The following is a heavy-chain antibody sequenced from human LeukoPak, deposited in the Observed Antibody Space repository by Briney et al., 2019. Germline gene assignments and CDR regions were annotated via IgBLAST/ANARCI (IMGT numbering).Heavy chain of an antibody. Sequence: SETLSLTCTVSGGSISFYYWSWIRQPAGKGLEWIGRIYSSGSTNYNPSLKSRVTMSVDTSKNQFSLKLSSVTAADTAVYYCARVSLVRGAPDYYFDYWGQGTLVTVSS. CDR1: GGSISFYY. D-gene: IGHD3-10*01. V-gene: IGHV4-4*07. CDR3: ARVSLVRGAPDYYFDY. J-gene: IGHJ4*02. CDR2: IYSSGST.